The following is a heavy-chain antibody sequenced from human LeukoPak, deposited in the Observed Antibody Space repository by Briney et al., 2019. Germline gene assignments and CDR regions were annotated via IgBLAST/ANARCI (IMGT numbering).Heavy chain of an antibody. CDR2: IYTSGST. J-gene: IGHJ6*02. CDR3: ARGTRITMVRGVIITNYGMDV. Sequence: SETLSLTCAVYGGSFSGYYWSWIRQPPGKGLEWIGRIYTSGSTNYNPSLKSRVTMSVDTSKNQFSLKLSSVTAADTAVYYCARGTRITMVRGVIITNYGMDVWGQGTTVTVSS. V-gene: IGHV4-59*10. D-gene: IGHD3-10*01. CDR1: GGSFSGYY.